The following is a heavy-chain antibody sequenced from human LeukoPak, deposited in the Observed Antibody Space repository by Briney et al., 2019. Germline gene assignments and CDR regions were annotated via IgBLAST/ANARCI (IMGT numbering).Heavy chain of an antibody. CDR2: INHSGST. CDR1: GGSFSGYY. D-gene: IGHD3-3*01. CDR3: ARVPVDYDFWSGYPTSLYYFDY. V-gene: IGHV4-34*01. J-gene: IGHJ4*02. Sequence: SETLSLTCAVYGGSFSGYYWSWIRQPPGKGLEWIGKINHSGSTNYNPSLRSRVAISVDTSKNQFSLKLSSVTAADTAMYYCARVPVDYDFWSGYPTSLYYFDYWGQGTLVTVPS.